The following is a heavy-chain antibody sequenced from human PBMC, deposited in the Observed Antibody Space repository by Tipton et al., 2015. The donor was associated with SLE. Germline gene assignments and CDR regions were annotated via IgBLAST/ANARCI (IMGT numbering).Heavy chain of an antibody. Sequence: TLSLTCTVSGGSFSGYYWTWIRQPPGKGLEYVGEINHGGEANLNPSLKSRLTISINTSKNLFSLELRSVTAADTAVYYCASGKIAGVAVLHYWGQGRLVTVSS. J-gene: IGHJ4*02. V-gene: IGHV4-34*01. CDR3: ASGKIAGVAVLHY. D-gene: IGHD3-3*01. CDR2: INHGGEA. CDR1: GGSFSGYY.